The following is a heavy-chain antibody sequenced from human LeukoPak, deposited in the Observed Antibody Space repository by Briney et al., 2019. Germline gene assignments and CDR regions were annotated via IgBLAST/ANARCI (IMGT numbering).Heavy chain of an antibody. CDR2: ISAYNGNT. CDR3: AREGSSWYEDYYYMDV. Sequence: ASVKVSCKASGYTFTSYGISWVRQAPGQGLEWMGWISAYNGNTNYAQKLQGRVTMTTDTSTSTAYMELRSLRSDDTAVYYCAREGSSWYEDYYYMDVWGKGTTVTVSS. CDR1: GYTFTSYG. J-gene: IGHJ6*03. V-gene: IGHV1-18*01. D-gene: IGHD6-13*01.